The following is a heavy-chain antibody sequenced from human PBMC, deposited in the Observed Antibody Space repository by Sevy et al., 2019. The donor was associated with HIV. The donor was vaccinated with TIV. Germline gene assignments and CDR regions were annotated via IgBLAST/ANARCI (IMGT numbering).Heavy chain of an antibody. CDR1: GFTFTSYA. V-gene: IGHV3-23*01. Sequence: GGSLRLSCAASGFTFTSYAMSWVRQTPGKGLEWVSGLSGGGGSPFYADSVKGRFTISIDNSKNTLYLQMNSLRAEDTALYYCAKDRIWELGDAFDIWGQGTMVTVSS. CDR2: LSGGGGSP. CDR3: AKDRIWELGDAFDI. J-gene: IGHJ3*02. D-gene: IGHD1-26*01.